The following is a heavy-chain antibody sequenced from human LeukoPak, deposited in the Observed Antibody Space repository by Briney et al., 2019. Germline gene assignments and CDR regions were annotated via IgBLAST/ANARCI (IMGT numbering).Heavy chain of an antibody. V-gene: IGHV3-23*01. CDR3: AKFSTYYYDSSGSLFDY. Sequence: GRSLRLSCAASGFTFSSYAMSWVRQAPGKGLEWVSAISGSGGSTYYADSVKGRFTISRDNSKNTLYLQMNSLRAEDTAVYYCAKFSTYYYDSSGSLFDYWGQGTLVTVSS. CDR1: GFTFSSYA. J-gene: IGHJ4*02. CDR2: ISGSGGST. D-gene: IGHD3-22*01.